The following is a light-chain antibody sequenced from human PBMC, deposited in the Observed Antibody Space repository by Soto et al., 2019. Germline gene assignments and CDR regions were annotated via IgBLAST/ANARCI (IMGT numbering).Light chain of an antibody. V-gene: IGKV3-15*01. J-gene: IGKJ1*01. CDR2: GAS. Sequence: EIVMTRSPSTLSVAPGGRATLSCRASQSISDTLAWYQQKPGQAPRLLIHGASTRAPGFPARFSGSGSGTDFTLTISSLQSEDFEVYYCQQYDNWPWTFAQGTKVDIK. CDR1: QSISDT. CDR3: QQYDNWPWT.